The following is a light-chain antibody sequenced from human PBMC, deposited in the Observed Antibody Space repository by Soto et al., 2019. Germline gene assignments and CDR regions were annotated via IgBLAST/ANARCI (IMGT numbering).Light chain of an antibody. CDR1: QTMSSY. CDR3: QQRSNWPLT. CDR2: DAS. V-gene: IGKV3-11*01. J-gene: IGKJ4*01. Sequence: EIVLTQSPATLSLSPGERATLSCRASQTMSSYLAWYQEKPGQAPRLLIYDASNRATGIPARFNGSGSGTDFTLTIDRLEPEDFAVYFCQQRSNWPLTFGGGTKVEIK.